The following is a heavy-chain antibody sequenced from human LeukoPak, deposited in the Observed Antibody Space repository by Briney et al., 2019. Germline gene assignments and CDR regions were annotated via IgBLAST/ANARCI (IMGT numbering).Heavy chain of an antibody. D-gene: IGHD3-22*01. CDR3: ARDGDYDSSGYYYPDY. CDR1: GFPFSSYW. V-gene: IGHV3-30-3*01. CDR2: ISYDGSNK. J-gene: IGHJ4*02. Sequence: GGSLRLSCVASGFPFSSYWMTWVRQAPGKGLEWVAVISYDGSNKYYADSVKGRFTISRDNSKNTLYLQMNSLRAEDTAVYYCARDGDYDSSGYYYPDYWGQGTLVTVSS.